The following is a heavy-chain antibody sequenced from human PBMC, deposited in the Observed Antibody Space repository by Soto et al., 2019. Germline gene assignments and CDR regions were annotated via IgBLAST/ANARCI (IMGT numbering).Heavy chain of an antibody. Sequence: EVQLVESGGGLVQPGGSLRLSCAASGFTVSSNYMSWVRQAPGKGLEWVSVIYSGGSTYYADSVKGRFTISRHNSKNPLYLQMNSLRAEDTAVYYCARVDSSGYARGDAFDIWGQGTMVTVSS. D-gene: IGHD3-22*01. CDR1: GFTVSSNY. CDR3: ARVDSSGYARGDAFDI. CDR2: IYSGGST. J-gene: IGHJ3*02. V-gene: IGHV3-53*04.